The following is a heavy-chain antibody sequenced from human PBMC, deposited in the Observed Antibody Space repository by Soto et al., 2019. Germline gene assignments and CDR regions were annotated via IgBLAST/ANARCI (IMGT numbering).Heavy chain of an antibody. CDR3: TSVRPTSTWYSFES. J-gene: IGHJ4*03. V-gene: IGHV4-39*01. CDR2: MYYSGTT. CDR1: GGSISSGTYY. Sequence: PSEPLSLTCTVSGGSISSGTYYWGWIRQSPGKGLEWIGSMYYSGTTYYNPSLKSRATISVDMSKNQFSLKLSSVTAADTAVYFCTSVRPTSTWYSFESWGQGTLVTVSS. D-gene: IGHD6-13*01.